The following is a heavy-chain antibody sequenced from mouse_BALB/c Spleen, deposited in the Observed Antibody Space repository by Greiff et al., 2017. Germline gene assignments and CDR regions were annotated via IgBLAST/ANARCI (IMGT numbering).Heavy chain of an antibody. D-gene: IGHD1-2*01. CDR2: INPGSGGT. V-gene: IGHV1-54*01. Sequence: VQLQESGAELVRPGTSVKVSCKASGYAFTNYLIEWVKQRPGQGLEWIGVINPGSGGTNYNEKFKGKATLTADKSSSTAYMQLSSLTSDDSAVYFCASYGPIYAMDYWGQGTSVTVSS. J-gene: IGHJ4*01. CDR3: ASYGPIYAMDY. CDR1: GYAFTNYL.